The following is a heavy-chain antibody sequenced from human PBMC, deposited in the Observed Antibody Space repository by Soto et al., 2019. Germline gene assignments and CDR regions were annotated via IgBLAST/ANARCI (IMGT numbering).Heavy chain of an antibody. CDR1: GVSISRDY. Sequence: SETLSLTCIVSGVSISRDYWSWIRQPPGKGLEWIGYVDYRGNTDYNPSLKSRLTISLDTSRNQFSLRLTSVTAADTAVYYCARLGRYYQSLDTWGPGTLVTVS. V-gene: IGHV4-59*08. D-gene: IGHD3-10*01. CDR3: ARLGRYYQSLDT. J-gene: IGHJ5*01. CDR2: VDYRGNT.